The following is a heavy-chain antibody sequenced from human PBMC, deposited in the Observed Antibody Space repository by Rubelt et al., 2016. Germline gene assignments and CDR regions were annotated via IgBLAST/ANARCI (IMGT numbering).Heavy chain of an antibody. V-gene: IGHV4-59*08. D-gene: IGHD4-23*01. J-gene: IGHJ6*02. CDR1: GGSISSYY. CDR2: IYSSGST. CDR3: GLTTVVNGDYYYYYGMDV. Sequence: QVQLQESGPGLVKPSETLSLTCTVSGGSISSYYWSWIRQPPGKGLEWIGYIYSSGSTNYNPSVRVRLPISVTTSRNQFSLKLSSVTAAATAGYYCGLTTVVNGDYYYYYGMDVWGQGTTVTVSS.